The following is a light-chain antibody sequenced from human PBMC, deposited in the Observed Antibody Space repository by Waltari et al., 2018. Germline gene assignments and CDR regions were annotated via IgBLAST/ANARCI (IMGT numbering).Light chain of an antibody. CDR2: AAS. CDR3: QQYNTYSGT. CDR1: QSVSTW. Sequence: DIQMTQSPSTLSASIGDRVTITCRASQSVSTWFAWYQQKPGKAPKLLMYAASSLESGVPSRFSGSGSGTEFTLTINSLQPDDFATYYCQQYNTYSGTFGQGTKVEIK. J-gene: IGKJ1*01. V-gene: IGKV1-5*03.